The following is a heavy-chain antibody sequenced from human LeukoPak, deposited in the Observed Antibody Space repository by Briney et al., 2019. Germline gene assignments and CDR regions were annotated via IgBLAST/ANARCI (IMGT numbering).Heavy chain of an antibody. Sequence: SETLSLTCTVSGGSISSGGYDWSWIRQHPGKGLEWIGYIYYSGSTYYNPSLKSRVTISVDTSKNQFSLKLSSVTAADTAVYYCAQGSLWFGGYYYYGMDVWGQGTTVTVSS. CDR1: GGSISSGGYD. V-gene: IGHV4-31*03. D-gene: IGHD3-10*01. J-gene: IGHJ6*02. CDR2: IYYSGST. CDR3: AQGSLWFGGYYYYGMDV.